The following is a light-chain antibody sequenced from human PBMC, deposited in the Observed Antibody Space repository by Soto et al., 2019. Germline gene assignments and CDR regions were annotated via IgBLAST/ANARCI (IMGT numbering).Light chain of an antibody. CDR2: DVS. CDR3: SSYTSRSTWV. J-gene: IGLJ3*02. V-gene: IGLV2-14*01. CDR1: SSDVGGYNY. Sequence: QSALTQPAPVSGSPGQSITISCTGTSSDVGGYNYVSWYQQHPGKAPKLMIYDVSNRPSGVSNRFSGSKSCNTASLTISGLQAEDEADYYCSSYTSRSTWVFGGGTKVTVL.